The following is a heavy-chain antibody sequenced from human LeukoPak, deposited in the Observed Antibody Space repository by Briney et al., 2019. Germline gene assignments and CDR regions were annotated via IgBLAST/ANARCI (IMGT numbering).Heavy chain of an antibody. CDR1: GGSLSGYY. CDR3: ARVFGYYYYYIDV. Sequence: SETLSLTCGVDGGSLSGYYWTWIRQSPGKGLEWIGDVNESGNTNYNAPLESRVTISVDTTKNQFSLKLSSVTAADTAVYYCARVFGYYYYYIDVWGQGTTVRVSS. J-gene: IGHJ6*03. D-gene: IGHD3-10*01. CDR2: VNESGNT. V-gene: IGHV4-34*01.